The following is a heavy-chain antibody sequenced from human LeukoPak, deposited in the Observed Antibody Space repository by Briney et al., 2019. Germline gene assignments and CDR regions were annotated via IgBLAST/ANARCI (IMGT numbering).Heavy chain of an antibody. CDR2: IYYSGST. Sequence: SETLSLTCTVSGGSISSYYWSWIRQPPGKGLEWIGYIYYSGSTNYNPSLKSRVTISVDTSKNQFSLKLSSVIAADTAVYYCARQRCSSTSCYTLYYYDSSGSDAFDIWGQGTMVTVSS. V-gene: IGHV4-59*08. CDR3: ARQRCSSTSCYTLYYYDSSGSDAFDI. D-gene: IGHD2-2*02. J-gene: IGHJ3*02. CDR1: GGSISSYY.